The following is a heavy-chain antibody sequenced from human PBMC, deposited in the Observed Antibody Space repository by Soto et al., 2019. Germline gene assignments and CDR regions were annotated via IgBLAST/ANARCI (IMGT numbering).Heavy chain of an antibody. J-gene: IGHJ4*02. Sequence: GGSLRLSCAASGFIFRSYGMYWNRQAPGKGLEWVAIISYDGRTEYYADSVKGRVTISRDNSENTLSLQMNTLTTEDTAVYFCAKNFRPLSPDSYFDYWGQGALVTVSS. CDR3: AKNFRPLSPDSYFDY. CDR1: GFIFRSYG. D-gene: IGHD2-21*01. V-gene: IGHV3-30*18. CDR2: ISYDGRTE.